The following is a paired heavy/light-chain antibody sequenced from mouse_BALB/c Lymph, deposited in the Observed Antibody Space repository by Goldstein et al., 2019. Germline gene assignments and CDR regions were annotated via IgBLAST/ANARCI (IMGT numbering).Heavy chain of an antibody. CDR2: ISSGSSTI. CDR3: AREGNYALGY. J-gene: IGHJ4*01. CDR1: GFTFSSFG. D-gene: IGHD2-1*01. Sequence: DVQLVESGGGLVQPGGSRKLSCAASGFTFSSFGMHWVRQAPEKGLEWVAYISSGSSTIYYADTVKGRFTISRDNPKNTLFLQMTSLRSEDTAMYYCAREGNYALGYWGQGTSVTVSS. V-gene: IGHV5-17*02.
Light chain of an antibody. V-gene: IGKV3-10*01. CDR3: QQNNEDPPT. J-gene: IGKJ1*01. CDR2: LAS. CDR1: ESVDSYGNSF. Sequence: NIVLTQSPASLAVSLGQRATISCRASESVDSYGNSFMHWYQQKPGQPPKLLIYLASNLESGVPARFSGSGSRTDFTLTIDPVEADDAATYYCQQNNEDPPTFGGGTKLEIK.